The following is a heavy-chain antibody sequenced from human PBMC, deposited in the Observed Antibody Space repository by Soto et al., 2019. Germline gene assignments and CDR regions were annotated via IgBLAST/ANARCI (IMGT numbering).Heavy chain of an antibody. D-gene: IGHD3-3*01. Sequence: EVQLVESGGDLVQPGGFLRLSCATSGFTFSRYWMHWVRQVPGKGLVWVSRINSDGSSISYSDSVKGRFTISRDNAKNTLYLQMNRLRVEDTAVYYCARIPVDTITSLDYWGQGTLVTVSS. J-gene: IGHJ4*02. V-gene: IGHV3-74*01. CDR3: ARIPVDTITSLDY. CDR2: INSDGSSI. CDR1: GFTFSRYW.